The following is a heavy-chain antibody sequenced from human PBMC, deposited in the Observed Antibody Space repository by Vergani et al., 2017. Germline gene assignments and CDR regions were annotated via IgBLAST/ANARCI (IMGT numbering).Heavy chain of an antibody. CDR3: TRAGSGSYTSFDY. J-gene: IGHJ4*01. CDR1: GFTFSSYW. CDR2: INSDGYST. Sequence: EVQLVESGGGLVQPGGSLRLSCAASGFTFSSYWMHWVRQAPGKGLMWVSRINSDGYSTTYADSVKGRFTISRDNAKNTRDLQMNSLRAEDTATYYCTRAGSGSYTSFDYWGHGTLVTVSS. D-gene: IGHD3-10*01. V-gene: IGHV3-74*01.